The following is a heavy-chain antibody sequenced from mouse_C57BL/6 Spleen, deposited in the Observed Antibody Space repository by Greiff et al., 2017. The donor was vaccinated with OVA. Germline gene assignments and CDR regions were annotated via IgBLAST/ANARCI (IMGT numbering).Heavy chain of an antibody. Sequence: EVHLVESGGGLVKPGGSLKLSCAASGFTFSDYGMHWVRQAPEKGLEWVAYISSGSSTIYYADTVKGRFTISRDNAKNTLFLQMTSLRSEDTAMYYCARQGIYDGYYSWFAYWGQGTLVTVSA. J-gene: IGHJ3*01. CDR2: ISSGSSTI. CDR3: ARQGIYDGYYSWFAY. V-gene: IGHV5-17*01. D-gene: IGHD2-3*01. CDR1: GFTFSDYG.